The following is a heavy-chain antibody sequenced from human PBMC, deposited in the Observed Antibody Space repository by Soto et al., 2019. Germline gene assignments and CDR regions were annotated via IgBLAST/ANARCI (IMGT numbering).Heavy chain of an antibody. CDR2: ISSSGSYL. V-gene: IGHV3-21*01. D-gene: IGHD4-17*01. J-gene: IGHJ4*02. CDR3: ARTDYGC. CDR1: GFTFSSYS. Sequence: EVQLVESGGGLVKPGGSLRLSCAASGFTFSSYSMNWVRQAPGKGLEWVSSISSSGSYLYYAGSVKGRFTISRDNAKNSLYLQMNSLIAAETDVYDCARTDYGCGGQGTLVTVSS.